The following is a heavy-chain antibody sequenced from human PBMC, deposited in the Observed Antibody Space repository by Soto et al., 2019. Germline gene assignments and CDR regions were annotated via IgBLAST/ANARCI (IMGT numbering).Heavy chain of an antibody. J-gene: IGHJ6*02. V-gene: IGHV4-34*01. CDR2: INHSGST. CDR3: ARGRVTGAIMLWLRGYYYAMDV. D-gene: IGHD5-18*01. Sequence: PSETLSLTCAVYGGSFSGYYWSWIRQPPGKGLEWIGEINHSGSTNYNPSLKSRVTISVDTSKNQFSLKLSSVTAADTAVYYCARGRVTGAIMLWLRGYYYAMDVWCQGTLVTGS. CDR1: GGSFSGYY.